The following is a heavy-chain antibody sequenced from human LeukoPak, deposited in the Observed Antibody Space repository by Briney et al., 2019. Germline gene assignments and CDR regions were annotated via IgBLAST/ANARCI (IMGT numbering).Heavy chain of an antibody. CDR3: ATGNYHAFDI. Sequence: GGSLRLSCAASGFTYSSYWMHWVRQAPGKGLVWVSCLNSDGSSTRYADSVRGRFTISRDNAKNTLYLQMNSLRAEDTAVYYCATGNYHAFDIWGQGTMVTVSS. J-gene: IGHJ3*02. V-gene: IGHV3-74*01. CDR1: GFTYSSYW. CDR2: LNSDGSST. D-gene: IGHD1-7*01.